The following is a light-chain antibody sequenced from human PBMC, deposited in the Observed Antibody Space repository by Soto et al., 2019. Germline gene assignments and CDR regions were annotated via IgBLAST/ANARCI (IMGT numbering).Light chain of an antibody. V-gene: IGKV1-39*01. CDR3: QQSYSNPIS. CDR1: QSISSW. Sequence: DIQMTQSPSTLSASVGDRVTITCRASQSISSWLAWYQQKPGKAPNLLMYTASNLQSGVPSRFSGSGSGTDFTLTISSLQPEDFATYYCQQSYSNPISFGQGTRLEIK. CDR2: TAS. J-gene: IGKJ5*01.